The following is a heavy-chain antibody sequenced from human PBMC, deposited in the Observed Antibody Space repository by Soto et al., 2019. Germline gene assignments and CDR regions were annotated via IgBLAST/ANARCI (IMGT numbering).Heavy chain of an antibody. D-gene: IGHD3-9*01. CDR3: ARSFEL. J-gene: IGHJ4*02. Sequence: QVQLQESGPGLVKPSETLSLTCTVSGGSVSSGSYYWSWIRQPPGKGLEWIGYIYYSGSTNYNPPLKSRVTISVDTSKNQFSLKLSSVTAADTAAYYCARSFELWGQGTLVTVSS. V-gene: IGHV4-61*01. CDR1: GGSVSSGSYY. CDR2: IYYSGST.